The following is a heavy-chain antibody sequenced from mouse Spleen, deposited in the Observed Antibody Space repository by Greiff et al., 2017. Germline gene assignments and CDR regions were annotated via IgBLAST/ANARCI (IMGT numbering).Heavy chain of an antibody. V-gene: IGHV3-8*02. CDR1: GDSITSGY. J-gene: IGHJ2*01. CDR2: ISYSGST. CDR3: ARWYYGVVGREDYFDY. D-gene: IGHD1-1*01. Sequence: EVKLVESGPSLVKPSQTLSLTCSVTGDSITSGYWNWIRKFPGNKLEYMGYISYSGSTYYNPSLKSRISITRDTSKNQYYLQLNSVTTEDTATYYCARWYYGVVGREDYFDYWGQGTTLTVSS.